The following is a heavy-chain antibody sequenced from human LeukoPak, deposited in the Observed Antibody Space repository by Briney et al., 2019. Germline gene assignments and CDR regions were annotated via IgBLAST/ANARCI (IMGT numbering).Heavy chain of an antibody. D-gene: IGHD1-26*01. CDR2: INHSGST. V-gene: IGHV4-34*01. CDR1: GGSFSGYY. J-gene: IGHJ2*01. Sequence: SETLSLTCAVYGGSFSGYYWSWIRQPPGKGLEWIGEINHSGSTNYNPSLKSRVTISVDTSKNQFSLKLSSVPAADTAVYYCARVFHSWYFDLWGRGTLVTVSS. CDR3: ARVFHSWYFDL.